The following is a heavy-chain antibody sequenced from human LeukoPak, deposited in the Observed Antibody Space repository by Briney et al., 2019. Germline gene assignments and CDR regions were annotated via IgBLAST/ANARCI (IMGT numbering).Heavy chain of an antibody. Sequence: GGSLRLSCAASGFTFSSYAMSWVRQAPGKGLEWVGFIRSKAYGGTTEYAASVKGRFTISRDDSKSIAYLQMNSLKTEDTAVYYCTRDQSGIAVAGTGEYWGQGTLVTVSS. CDR1: GFTFSSYA. V-gene: IGHV3-49*04. J-gene: IGHJ4*02. CDR2: IRSKAYGGTT. D-gene: IGHD6-19*01. CDR3: TRDQSGIAVAGTGEY.